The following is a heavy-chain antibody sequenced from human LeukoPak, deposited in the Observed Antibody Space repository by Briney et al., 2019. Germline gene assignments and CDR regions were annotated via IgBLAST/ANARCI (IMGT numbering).Heavy chain of an antibody. V-gene: IGHV3-23*01. D-gene: IGHD3/OR15-3a*01. CDR3: ARRRDFIDY. CDR2: INGRGDNT. Sequence: PGGSLRLSCAASGVIISSYAMSWVRQAPGKGLEWVSAINGRGDNTYYADFVKGRLTISRDNSKSTVYLQMNSLRAEDTAVYYCARRRDFIDYWGQGTLVTVSS. J-gene: IGHJ4*02. CDR1: GVIISSYA.